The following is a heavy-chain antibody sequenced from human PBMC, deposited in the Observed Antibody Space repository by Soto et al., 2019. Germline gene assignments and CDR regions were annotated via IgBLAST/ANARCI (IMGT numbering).Heavy chain of an antibody. V-gene: IGHV4-30-4*01. D-gene: IGHD2-15*01. CDR3: ARLGGAAATAFDI. CDR2: IYYSGST. CDR1: GGSISSGDHY. Sequence: QVQLQESGPGLVKPSQTLSLTCTVSGGSISSGDHYWSWIRQPPGKGLEWIAYIYYSGSTYYNPSLKSRVTISVDTSKNQCSLKLSSVTAADTAVYYCARLGGAAATAFDIWGQGTMVTVSS. J-gene: IGHJ3*02.